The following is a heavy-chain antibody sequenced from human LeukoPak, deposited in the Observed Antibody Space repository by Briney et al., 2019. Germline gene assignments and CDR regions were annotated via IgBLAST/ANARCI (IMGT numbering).Heavy chain of an antibody. J-gene: IGHJ4*02. V-gene: IGHV4-39*07. CDR1: GGSISSSSYY. CDR3: ARVVVATRGIDY. CDR2: IYYSGST. Sequence: PSETLSLTCTVSGGSISSSSYYWGWIRQPPGKGLEWIGSIYYSGSTYYNPSLKSRVTISVDTSKNQFSLKLSSVTAADTAVYYCARVVVATRGIDYWGQGTLVTVSS. D-gene: IGHD5-12*01.